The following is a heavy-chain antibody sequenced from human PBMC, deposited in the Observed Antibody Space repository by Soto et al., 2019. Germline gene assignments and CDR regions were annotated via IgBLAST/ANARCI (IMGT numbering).Heavy chain of an antibody. CDR1: GYNFTSHY. CDR2: MYPNSGGT. CDR3: ASAAVTGTAGLDF. V-gene: IGHV1-2*02. D-gene: IGHD6-19*01. Sequence: ASVKVSCKASGYNFTSHYMHWVRQAPGQGLESMGIMYPNSGGTKSAEKFQGRVTMTRDTSISTAYMELSRLTSDDTAVYYCASAAVTGTAGLDFWGQGTQVTVSS. J-gene: IGHJ4*02.